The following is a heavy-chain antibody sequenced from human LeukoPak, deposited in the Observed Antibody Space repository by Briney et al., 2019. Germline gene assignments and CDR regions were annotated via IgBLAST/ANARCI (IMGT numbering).Heavy chain of an antibody. CDR3: ARVGSSSSLGFDY. V-gene: IGHV3-30-3*01. CDR1: GFTFSDYA. J-gene: IGHJ4*02. Sequence: GGSLRLSCAASGFTFSDYAMHWVRQAPGKGLEWVAVISKDGSDKYYPGSVRGRFTISRDNSKNTLYLEMSSLRAEDTAVYYCARVGSSSSLGFDYWGQGTLVTVSS. CDR2: ISKDGSDK. D-gene: IGHD6-6*01.